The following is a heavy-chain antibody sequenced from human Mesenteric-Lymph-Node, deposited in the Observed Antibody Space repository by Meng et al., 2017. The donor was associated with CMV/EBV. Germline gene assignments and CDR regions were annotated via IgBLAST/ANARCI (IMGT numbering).Heavy chain of an antibody. Sequence: GFSVSTSGGGVGWSRQHQGKRMEWVASMLREEEKRNSKTMKRRITITKDTSKNQVVLTMTNVDPVDTATYYCAHRLRSSWPISFDYWGQGTLVTVSS. D-gene: IGHD6-13*01. CDR2: MLREEEK. J-gene: IGHJ4*02. CDR3: AHRLRSSWPISFDY. CDR1: GFSVSTSGGG. V-gene: IGHV2-5*02.